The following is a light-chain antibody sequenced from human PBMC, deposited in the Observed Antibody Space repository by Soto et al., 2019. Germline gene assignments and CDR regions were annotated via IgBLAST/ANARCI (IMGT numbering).Light chain of an antibody. CDR1: QSVSSS. Sequence: EIVLTQSPATLSLSPGETATLSCRASQSVSSSLAWYQQKPGKTPRLLIYDASNRATGIPARFSGSGSGTDFTITVSSLEPEYFAVYYCQQRSSWPLSFGGGTKVEIK. J-gene: IGKJ4*01. V-gene: IGKV3-11*01. CDR2: DAS. CDR3: QQRSSWPLS.